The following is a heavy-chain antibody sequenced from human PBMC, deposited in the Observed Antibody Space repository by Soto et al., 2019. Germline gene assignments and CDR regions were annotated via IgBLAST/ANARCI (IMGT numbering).Heavy chain of an antibody. CDR1: GGSSSSGGYS. V-gene: IGHV4-30-2*01. CDR3: ASTPDI. CDR2: IYHSGST. Sequence: QLQLQESGSGLVKPSQTLSLTCAVSGGSSSSGGYSWSWIRQPPGKGLEWSGDIYHSGSTFYNPSTKSRVTTTLARYQNQFSLKLSSVTASYTAVYYCASTPDIWGQGTLVTVSS. J-gene: IGHJ3*02.